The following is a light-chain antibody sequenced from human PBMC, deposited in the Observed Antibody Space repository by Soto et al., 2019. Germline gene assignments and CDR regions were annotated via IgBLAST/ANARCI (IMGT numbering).Light chain of an antibody. CDR2: GAS. CDR3: QQYGSSGT. CDR1: QSVSNNY. Sequence: EIVLTQSPGTLSLSPGERATLSCRASQSVSNNYLAWYQQKPGQAPRLLIYGASNRATGIRDRFSGSGSGTDFTLTISRLEPEDFEVYYCQQYGSSGTFGQGTKVEIK. J-gene: IGKJ1*01. V-gene: IGKV3-20*01.